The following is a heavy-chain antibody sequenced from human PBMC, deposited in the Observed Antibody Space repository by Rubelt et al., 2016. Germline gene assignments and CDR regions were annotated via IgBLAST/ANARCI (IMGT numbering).Heavy chain of an antibody. J-gene: IGHJ3*02. Sequence: QLQLQESGPGLVKPSETLSLTCTVSGGSITSTNYYWGWIRQPPGKGLEWIGSIYFSGSTYYNPSLKSRVTISVDTSKNQFSLKMNSVTAADTAVYYCARDPYYYDSSGSPGAFDIWGQGTMVTVSS. CDR2: IYFSGST. V-gene: IGHV4-39*07. D-gene: IGHD3-22*01. CDR3: ARDPYYYDSSGSPGAFDI. CDR1: GGSITSTNYY.